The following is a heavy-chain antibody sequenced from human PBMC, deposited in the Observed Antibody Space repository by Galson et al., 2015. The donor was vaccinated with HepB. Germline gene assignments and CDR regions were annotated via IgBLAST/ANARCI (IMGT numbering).Heavy chain of an antibody. J-gene: IGHJ6*03. V-gene: IGHV3-7*01. CDR1: GFTFSSYW. Sequence: SLRLSCAASGFTFSSYWMSWVRQAPGKGLEWVANIKQDGSEKYYVDSVKGRFTISRDNAKNSLYLQMNSLRAEDTAVYYCARDPSISSPANDFYMDVWGKGTTVTVSS. CDR3: ARDPSISSPANDFYMDV. D-gene: IGHD3/OR15-3a*01. CDR2: IKQDGSEK.